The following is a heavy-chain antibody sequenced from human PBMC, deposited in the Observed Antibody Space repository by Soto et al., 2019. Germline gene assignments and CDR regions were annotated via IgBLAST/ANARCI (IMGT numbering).Heavy chain of an antibody. CDR2: IGIVGDT. J-gene: IGHJ4*02. V-gene: IGHV3-13*04. D-gene: IGHD3-10*01. CDR3: VRDRPGSQEYFDY. CDR1: GFTFSNFD. Sequence: GGSLRLSCAASGFTFSNFDMHWVRQATGKGLEWVSGIGIVGDTYYAGSVKGRFTISRENAKNSLYLQMNSLRAEDTGVYYCVRDRPGSQEYFDYWGQGNMVT.